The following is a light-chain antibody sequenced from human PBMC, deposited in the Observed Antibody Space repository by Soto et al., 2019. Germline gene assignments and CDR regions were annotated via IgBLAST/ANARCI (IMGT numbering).Light chain of an antibody. CDR2: GAS. Sequence: LILTQSPGTLSLSPGERATLSCRASESVRNNSLAWYQQHPGQAPRLLIFGASSRATGIPDRFTGTGSGADSSLTLSSLAPDDSALYFCHHHGYGADTFGQGTKLEIK. CDR1: ESVRNNS. CDR3: HHHGYGADT. V-gene: IGKV3-20*01. J-gene: IGKJ2*01.